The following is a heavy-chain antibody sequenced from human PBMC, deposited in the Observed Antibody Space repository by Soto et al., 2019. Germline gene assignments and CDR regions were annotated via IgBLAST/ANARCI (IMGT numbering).Heavy chain of an antibody. CDR1: GYTFTSSG. Sequence: QVQLVQSGAEVKKPAASVKVSCKDSGYTFTSSGISRVRQAPGQGREWMGWISAYNGNTNYAQKLQGRVTMTTDTSASTAYMELRSLRSDDTAVYYCACGFWYSSASGLLYWGQGTLVTVSS. D-gene: IGHD6-6*01. V-gene: IGHV1-18*01. CDR3: ACGFWYSSASGLLY. CDR2: ISAYNGNT. J-gene: IGHJ4*02.